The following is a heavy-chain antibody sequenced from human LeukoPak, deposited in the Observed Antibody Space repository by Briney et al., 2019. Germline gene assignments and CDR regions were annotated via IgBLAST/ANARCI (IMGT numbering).Heavy chain of an antibody. V-gene: IGHV1-2*02. CDR1: GYTFTGYY. CDR3: ATRQDYSGSYYFNY. CDR2: INPNSGGT. D-gene: IGHD1-26*01. Sequence: ASVKVSCKASGYTFTGYYMHWVRQAPGQGLGWMGWINPNSGGTNYAQKFQGRVTMTRDTSISTAYMELSRLRSDDTAVYYCATRQDYSGSYYFNYWGQGTLVTVSS. J-gene: IGHJ4*02.